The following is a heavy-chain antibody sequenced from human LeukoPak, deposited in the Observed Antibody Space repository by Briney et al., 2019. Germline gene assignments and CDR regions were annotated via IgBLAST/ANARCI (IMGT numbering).Heavy chain of an antibody. J-gene: IGHJ4*02. D-gene: IGHD6-19*01. CDR1: GNTFTSYY. CDR2: INPSSGGT. CDR3: AIIAVAGILNDY. V-gene: IGHV1-2*02. Sequence: ASVKVSCKASGNTFTSYYMHWVRQAPGQGLEWMGWINPSSGGTNYAQKFQGRVTMTRDTSISTAYMELSRLRSDDTAVYYCAIIAVAGILNDYWGQGTLVTVSS.